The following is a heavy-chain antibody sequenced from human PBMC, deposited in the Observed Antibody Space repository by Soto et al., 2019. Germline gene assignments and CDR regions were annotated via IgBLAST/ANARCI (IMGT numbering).Heavy chain of an antibody. V-gene: IGHV1-18*01. D-gene: IGHD2-2*01. CDR2: ISAYNGNT. Sequence: ASVKVSCKASGYTFTSYGISWVRQAPGQGLEWMGWISAYNGNTNYAQKLQGRVTMTTDTSTSTAYMELRSLRSDDTAVYYCARRPEDLYCSSTSCSIDYWGQGTLVTVSS. J-gene: IGHJ4*02. CDR1: GYTFTSYG. CDR3: ARRPEDLYCSSTSCSIDY.